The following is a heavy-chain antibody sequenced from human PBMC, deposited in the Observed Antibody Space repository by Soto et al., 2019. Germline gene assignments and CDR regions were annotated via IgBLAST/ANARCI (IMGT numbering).Heavy chain of an antibody. Sequence: TLSLTCTVSGGSISSGGYYWSWIRQHPGKGLEWIGYIYYSGSTYYNPSLKSRVTISVDTSKNQFSLKLSSVTAADTAVYYCARTIPDCSGGSCYEYGYYGKSNWFDPWGQGTLVTVSS. CDR2: IYYSGST. CDR3: ARTIPDCSGGSCYEYGYYGKSNWFDP. V-gene: IGHV4-31*03. D-gene: IGHD2-15*01. CDR1: GGSISSGGYY. J-gene: IGHJ5*02.